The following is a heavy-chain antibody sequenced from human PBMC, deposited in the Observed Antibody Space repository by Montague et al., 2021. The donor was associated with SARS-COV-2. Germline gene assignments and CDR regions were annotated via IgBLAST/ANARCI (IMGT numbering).Heavy chain of an antibody. CDR1: GFTFSNYA. J-gene: IGHJ2*01. CDR3: AKDAYYDFWSGWYFDL. V-gene: IGHV3-23*01. D-gene: IGHD3-3*01. Sequence: SLRLSCAASGFTFSNYAMNWVRQAPGKGLEWVSAISSSGGSTYYADSVKGRFTISRDNSKNTLYLQMNSLRAEDTAVYYCAKDAYYDFWSGWYFDLWGRGTLVTVSS. CDR2: ISSSGGST.